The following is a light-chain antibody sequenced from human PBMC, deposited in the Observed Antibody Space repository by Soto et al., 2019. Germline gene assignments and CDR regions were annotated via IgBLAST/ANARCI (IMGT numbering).Light chain of an antibody. CDR1: QSVSSN. CDR3: HQYNNWPRT. V-gene: IGKV3-15*01. Sequence: EIVMTQSPATLSVSPGESATLSCRASQSVSSNLAWYQQKPGQAPRLLIYGASTRATGFPARFSGSGSGTEFTLTISSLQSEDFAVYYCHQYNNWPRTFGQGTKVDIK. J-gene: IGKJ1*01. CDR2: GAS.